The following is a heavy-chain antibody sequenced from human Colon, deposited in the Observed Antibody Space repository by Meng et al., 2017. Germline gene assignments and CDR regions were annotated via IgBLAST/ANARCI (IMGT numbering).Heavy chain of an antibody. CDR2: INADSGGT. V-gene: IGHV1-2*06. CDR1: GYSLSGYY. CDR3: AKIHLGDSGLDY. Sequence: GQLVQYGGEVKKPGASVKVSCKGSGYSLSGYYMHWVRQVPGQGLEWMGRINADSGGTNYAEKFQGRVTLTRDTSINTAYMEVTSLRSDDTAVYYCAKIHLGDSGLDYWGQGTLVTVSS. D-gene: IGHD6-19*01. J-gene: IGHJ4*02.